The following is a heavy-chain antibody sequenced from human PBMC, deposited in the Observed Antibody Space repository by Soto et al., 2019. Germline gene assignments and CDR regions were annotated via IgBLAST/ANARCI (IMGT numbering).Heavy chain of an antibody. Sequence: ASVKVSCKASGYTFTSYDINWVRQATGQGLEWMGWMNPNSGNTGYAQKLQGRVTMTRNTSISTAYMELSSLRSEDTAVYYCARVGSITIFGVVIEYFDYWGQGTLVTVSS. D-gene: IGHD3-3*01. J-gene: IGHJ4*02. CDR1: GYTFTSYD. CDR2: MNPNSGNT. V-gene: IGHV1-8*01. CDR3: ARVGSITIFGVVIEYFDY.